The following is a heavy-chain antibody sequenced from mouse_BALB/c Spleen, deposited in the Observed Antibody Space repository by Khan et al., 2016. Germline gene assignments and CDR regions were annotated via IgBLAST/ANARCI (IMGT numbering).Heavy chain of an antibody. CDR3: TRVLTTGLAWCAY. V-gene: IGHV1-5*01. CDR2: IYPGNSDT. J-gene: IGHJ3*01. CDR1: GYTFTSYW. Sequence: VQLQQSGAVLARPGASVKMSCKASGYTFTSYWMHWVKQRPGQGLEWIGAIYPGNSDTSYNQKFKGKAKLTADTSTSTAYLELSSLTNEDSAVYYCTRVLTTGLAWCAYWGQGTLVTVSA. D-gene: IGHD2-12*01.